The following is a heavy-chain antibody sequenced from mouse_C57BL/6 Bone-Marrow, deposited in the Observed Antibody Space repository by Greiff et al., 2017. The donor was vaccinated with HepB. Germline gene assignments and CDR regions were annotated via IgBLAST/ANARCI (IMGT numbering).Heavy chain of an antibody. D-gene: IGHD2-2*01. V-gene: IGHV3-6*01. CDR3: ARDGSYYYAMDY. Sequence: ESGPGLVKPSQSLSLTCSVTGYSITSGYYWNWIRQFPGNKLEWMGYISYDGSNNYNPSLKNRISITRDTSKNQFFLKLNSVTTEDTATYYCARDGSYYYAMDYWGQGTSVTVSS. J-gene: IGHJ4*01. CDR2: ISYDGSN. CDR1: GYSITSGYY.